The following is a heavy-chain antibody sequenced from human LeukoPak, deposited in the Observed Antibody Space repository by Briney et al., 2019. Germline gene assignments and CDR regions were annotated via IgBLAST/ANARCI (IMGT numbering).Heavy chain of an antibody. V-gene: IGHV4-59*12. Sequence: PSETLSLTCTVSGGSINSYYWSWMRQPPGKGLEWIGYIYYSGSTNYNPSLKSRVTISVDKSKNQFSLKLSSVTAADTAVYYCASRGGTTSRNYYYYGMDVWGQGTTVTVSS. CDR3: ASRGGTTSRNYYYYGMDV. CDR1: GGSINSYY. CDR2: IYYSGST. J-gene: IGHJ6*02. D-gene: IGHD1-1*01.